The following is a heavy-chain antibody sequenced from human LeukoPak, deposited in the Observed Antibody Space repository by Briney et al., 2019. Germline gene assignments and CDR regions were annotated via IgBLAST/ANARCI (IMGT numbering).Heavy chain of an antibody. CDR1: GGSISSSSYY. CDR2: IYYSGST. J-gene: IGHJ3*02. Sequence: SETLSLTCTVSGGSISSSSYYWGWIRQPPGKGLEWIGSIYYSGSTYYNPSLKSRVTISVDTSKNQFSLKLSSVTAADTAVYYCARPLNWGSALDAFDIWGQGTMVTVSS. CDR3: ARPLNWGSALDAFDI. V-gene: IGHV4-39*07. D-gene: IGHD7-27*01.